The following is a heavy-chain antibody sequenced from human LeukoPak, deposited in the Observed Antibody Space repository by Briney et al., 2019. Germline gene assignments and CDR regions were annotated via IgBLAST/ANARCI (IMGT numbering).Heavy chain of an antibody. Sequence: ASVKVSCKASGDTFTKYYIHWVRQAPGQGLEWMGLINPGGDNTNYAQNFQGRVTITADESTSTAYMELSSLRSEDTAVYYCARASTPPYYYDSSGYSFFDYWGQGTLVTVSS. D-gene: IGHD3-22*01. CDR1: GDTFTKYY. CDR3: ARASTPPYYYDSSGYSFFDY. CDR2: INPGGDNT. V-gene: IGHV1-46*01. J-gene: IGHJ4*02.